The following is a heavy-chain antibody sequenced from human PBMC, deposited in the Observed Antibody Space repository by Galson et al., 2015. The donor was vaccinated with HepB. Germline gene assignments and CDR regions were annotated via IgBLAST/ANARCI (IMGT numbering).Heavy chain of an antibody. CDR3: ARDQVHLYDSSGYYWGAFDY. CDR1: GFTFSSYA. Sequence: SLRLSCAASGFTFSSYAMHWVRQAPGKGLEWVAVISYDGSNKYYADSVKGRFTISRDNSKNTLYLQMNSLRAEDTAVYYCARDQVHLYDSSGYYWGAFDYWGQGTLVTVSS. V-gene: IGHV3-30-3*01. J-gene: IGHJ4*02. D-gene: IGHD3-22*01. CDR2: ISYDGSNK.